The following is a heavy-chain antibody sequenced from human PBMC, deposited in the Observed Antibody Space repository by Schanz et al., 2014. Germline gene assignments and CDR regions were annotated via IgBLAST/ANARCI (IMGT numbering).Heavy chain of an antibody. CDR3: ARGGSGSHYRLDY. CDR2: ISGSSRTI. D-gene: IGHD1-26*01. Sequence: QVQLVESGGGLVKPGGSLRLSCAASGFTFSDYYINWIRQAPGKGLEWLSYISGSSRTIYYADSMKGRFTVSRDNAENALYLQMNSLRAEDTGLYFCARGGSGSHYRLDYWGQGTLVTVSA. J-gene: IGHJ4*02. CDR1: GFTFSDYY. V-gene: IGHV3-11*04.